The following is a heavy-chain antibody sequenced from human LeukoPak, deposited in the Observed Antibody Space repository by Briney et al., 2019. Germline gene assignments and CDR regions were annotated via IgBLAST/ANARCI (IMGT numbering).Heavy chain of an antibody. D-gene: IGHD4-17*01. J-gene: IGHJ4*02. CDR2: IYTSGTT. V-gene: IGHV4-59*10. CDR3: ARLSTVTTSFDY. Sequence: SETLSLTCTVYGGSFSGYYWSWIRQPAGKGLEWIGRIYTSGTTHYNPSLKSRVTMSVDTSKNQFSLKLSSVTAADTAVYYCARLSTVTTSFDYWGQGTLVTVSS. CDR1: GGSFSGYY.